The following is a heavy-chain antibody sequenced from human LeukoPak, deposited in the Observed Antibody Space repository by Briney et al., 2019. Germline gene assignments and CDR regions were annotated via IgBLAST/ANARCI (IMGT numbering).Heavy chain of an antibody. J-gene: IGHJ4*02. V-gene: IGHV3-30-3*01. CDR3: ARLFRVVVPAANTHFDY. CDR2: ISYDGSNK. CDR1: GFTFSSYA. D-gene: IGHD2-2*01. Sequence: GGSLRLSCAASGFTFSSYAMHWVRQAPGKGLEWVAVISYDGSNKYYADSVKGRFTISRDNSKNTLYLQMNSLRAEDTAVYYCARLFRVVVPAANTHFDYWGQGTLVTVSS.